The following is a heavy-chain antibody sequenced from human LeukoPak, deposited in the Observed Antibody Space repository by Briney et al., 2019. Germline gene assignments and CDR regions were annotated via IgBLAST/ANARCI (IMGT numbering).Heavy chain of an antibody. J-gene: IGHJ4*02. Sequence: SETLSLTCAVYGGSFSGYYWSWIRQPPGKGLEWIGEINHSGSANYNPSLKSRVTISVDTSKNQFSLKLSSVTAADTAVYYCARAADGIVGATDYWGQGTLVTVSS. D-gene: IGHD1-26*01. CDR3: ARAADGIVGATDY. CDR2: INHSGSA. CDR1: GGSFSGYY. V-gene: IGHV4-34*01.